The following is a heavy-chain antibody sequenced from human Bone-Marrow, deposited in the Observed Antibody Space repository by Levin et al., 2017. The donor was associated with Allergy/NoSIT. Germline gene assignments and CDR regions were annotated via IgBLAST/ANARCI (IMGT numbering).Heavy chain of an antibody. Sequence: PSETLSLTCAVSGGSISSSNWWSWVRQPPGKGLEWIGEIYHSGSTNYNPSLKSRVTISVDKSKNQFSLKLSSVTAADTAVYYCARSVGYCSGGSCPHDAFDIWGQGTMVTVSS. CDR2: IYHSGST. CDR3: ARSVGYCSGGSCPHDAFDI. CDR1: GGSISSSNW. V-gene: IGHV4-4*02. J-gene: IGHJ3*02. D-gene: IGHD2-15*01.